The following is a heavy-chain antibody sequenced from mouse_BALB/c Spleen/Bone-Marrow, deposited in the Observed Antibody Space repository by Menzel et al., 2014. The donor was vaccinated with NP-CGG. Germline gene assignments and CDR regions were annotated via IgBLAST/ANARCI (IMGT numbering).Heavy chain of an antibody. CDR1: GFNIKDTY. CDR2: IDPANGNT. Sequence: VQLKESGAELVKPGASVKLSCTASGFNIKDTYMHWVKQRPEQGLEWIGRIDPANGNTKYDPKFQGKATITADTSSNTAYLQLSSLTSEDTAVYYCARHYYGYYFNYWGQGTTLTVSS. D-gene: IGHD1-2*01. J-gene: IGHJ2*01. CDR3: ARHYYGYYFNY. V-gene: IGHV14-3*02.